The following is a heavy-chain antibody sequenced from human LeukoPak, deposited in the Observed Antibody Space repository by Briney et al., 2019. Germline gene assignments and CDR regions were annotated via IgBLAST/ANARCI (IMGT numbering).Heavy chain of an antibody. CDR3: ARYSSSGSSDY. CDR2: ISGDGGST. V-gene: IGHV3-43*02. Sequence: ERGGSLRLSCAVSGFTFDDYAMHWVRQAPGKGLEWVSLISGDGGSTSYADSVNGRFTISRDNSKNSLYLQMNSLRTEDTAFYYCARYSSSGSSDYWGQGTLVNLSS. D-gene: IGHD6-6*01. J-gene: IGHJ4*02. CDR1: GFTFDDYA.